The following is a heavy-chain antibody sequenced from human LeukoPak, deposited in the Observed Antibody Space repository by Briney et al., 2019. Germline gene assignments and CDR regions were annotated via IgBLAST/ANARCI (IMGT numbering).Heavy chain of an antibody. J-gene: IGHJ4*02. CDR2: IYHTGET. D-gene: IGHD1-14*01. Sequence: SGTLSLTCTVSGGPINDYYWTWIRQSPGKGLEYIGYIYHTGETDYNPSLKSRVTISLGSSKKQFSLKMNSMTAADTAVYYCARDTLTCTTTACSDYLDFWGQGTPVTVSS. CDR3: ARDTLTCTTTACSDYLDF. V-gene: IGHV4-59*12. CDR1: GGPINDYY.